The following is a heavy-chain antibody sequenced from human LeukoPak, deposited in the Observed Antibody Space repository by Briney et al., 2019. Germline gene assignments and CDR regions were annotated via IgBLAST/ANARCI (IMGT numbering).Heavy chain of an antibody. V-gene: IGHV3-64*04. J-gene: IGHJ4*02. Sequence: GGSLRLSCSASGFTFSSYAMHWVRQAPGKGLEYISAISSNGGSTYYADSVKGRFTISRDNSKNTLYLKMNSLRAEDTAVYYCAKSGSYYYDSSAYYGYWGQGTLVIVSS. D-gene: IGHD3-22*01. CDR3: AKSGSYYYDSSAYYGY. CDR1: GFTFSSYA. CDR2: ISSNGGST.